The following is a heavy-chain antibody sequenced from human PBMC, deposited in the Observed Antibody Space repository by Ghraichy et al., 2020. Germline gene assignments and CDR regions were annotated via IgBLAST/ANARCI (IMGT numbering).Heavy chain of an antibody. CDR1: GGSFSGYY. D-gene: IGHD3-10*01. V-gene: IGHV4-34*01. Sequence: SETLSLTCAVYGGSFSGYYWSWIRQPPGKGLEWIGEINHSGSTNYNPSLKSRVTISVDTSKNQFSLKLSSVTAADTAVYYCASSMVRGVIMPNAFDIWGQGTMVTVSS. CDR3: ASSMVRGVIMPNAFDI. J-gene: IGHJ3*02. CDR2: INHSGST.